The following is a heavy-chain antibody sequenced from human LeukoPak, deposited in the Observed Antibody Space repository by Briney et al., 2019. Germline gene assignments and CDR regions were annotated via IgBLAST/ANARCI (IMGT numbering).Heavy chain of an antibody. V-gene: IGHV1-46*01. CDR3: ARYVGYYYDY. CDR1: GYTFTSYG. Sequence: ASVKVSCKASGYTFTSYGISWVRQAPGQGLEWMGKINPSGGSTSYAQKFQGRVTMTRDTSTSTVYMELSSLRSEDTAVYYCARYVGYYYDYWGQGTLVTVSS. CDR2: INPSGGST. J-gene: IGHJ4*02. D-gene: IGHD3-22*01.